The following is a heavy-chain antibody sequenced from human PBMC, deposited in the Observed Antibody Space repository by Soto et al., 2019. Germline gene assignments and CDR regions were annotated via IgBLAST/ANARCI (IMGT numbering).Heavy chain of an antibody. CDR2: ISYDGSNK. Sequence: PGVSLRLSCAASGFTFSSYAMHGVRQAPGKGLELVAVISYDGSNKYYADSVKGRFTISRDNSKNKLYLQMNSLVAEHTPVYYFARDPFRSRWIAEAGWDGWISGMDVGGQETTVAV. CDR3: ARDPFRSRWIAEAGWDGWISGMDV. D-gene: IGHD6-13*01. CDR1: GFTFSSYA. V-gene: IGHV3-30-3*01. J-gene: IGHJ6*01.